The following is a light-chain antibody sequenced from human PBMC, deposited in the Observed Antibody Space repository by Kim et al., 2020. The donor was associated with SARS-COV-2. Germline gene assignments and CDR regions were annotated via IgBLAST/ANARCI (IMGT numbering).Light chain of an antibody. Sequence: QSIPISCSGTISYVGGYNYVSWSHQHPCKAPKLLISAVSNRPSGVSNRFSGSKSGNTASLTISGLQAEDEADYYCSSYTSSSTLYVFGTGTKVTVL. J-gene: IGLJ1*01. V-gene: IGLV2-14*03. CDR2: AVS. CDR1: ISYVGGYNY. CDR3: SSYTSSSTLYV.